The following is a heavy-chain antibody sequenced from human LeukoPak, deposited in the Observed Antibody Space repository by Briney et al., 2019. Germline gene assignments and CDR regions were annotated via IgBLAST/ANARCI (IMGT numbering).Heavy chain of an antibody. D-gene: IGHD3-3*01. V-gene: IGHV3-74*01. Sequence: GGSLRLSCAASGFTFSSYWMHWVRQAPGKVLVWVSRINSDVSSTSYADSVKGRLTISRDNAKNTLYLQMNSLRAEDTAVYYCASTTIFGVVMPYYYYYYMDVWGKGTTVTVSS. J-gene: IGHJ6*03. CDR2: INSDVSST. CDR1: GFTFSSYW. CDR3: ASTTIFGVVMPYYYYYYMDV.